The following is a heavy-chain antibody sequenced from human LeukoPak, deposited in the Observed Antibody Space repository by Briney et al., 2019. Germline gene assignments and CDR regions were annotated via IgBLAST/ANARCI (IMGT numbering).Heavy chain of an antibody. CDR3: AREGRTDYGDYLRY. CDR2: IYSAGDT. CDR1: GFTVSGTY. D-gene: IGHD4-17*01. V-gene: IGHV3-53*01. Sequence: GGSLRLSCAASGFTVSGTYMSWVRQAPGKGLEWVSVIYSAGDTFSADSVKGRFTISRDNSKNTVYLQMNSLRAEDTAVYYCAREGRTDYGDYLRYWGQGTLVTVSS. J-gene: IGHJ4*02.